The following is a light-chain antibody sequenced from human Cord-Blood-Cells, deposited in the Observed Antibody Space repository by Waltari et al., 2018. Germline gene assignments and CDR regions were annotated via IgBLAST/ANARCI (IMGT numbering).Light chain of an antibody. CDR3: QQRSNWPRT. CDR2: DAS. J-gene: IGKJ4*02. CDR1: QSVSSY. V-gene: IGKV3-11*01. Sequence: IVLTQSPATLSLSPGERATLSCRASQSVSSYLTWYQQKPGQAPMLLIYDASNRGTGIPARFSGSGSGTDFTLSISSLEPEDFAVYYCQQRSNWPRTFGGGTKVEIK.